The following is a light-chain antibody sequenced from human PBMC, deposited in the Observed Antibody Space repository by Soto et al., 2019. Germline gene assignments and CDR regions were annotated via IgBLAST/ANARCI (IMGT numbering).Light chain of an antibody. V-gene: IGLV2-14*01. Sequence: QSALTQPASVSGSPGQSITISCTGTSSDVGNYKYVSWYQQHPGKAPKLMIYEVSNRPSGVSNRFSGSKSGNTASLTISGIQAEDEPDYYCFSYKSSGTYVFGPGTKVTVL. CDR1: SSDVGNYKY. J-gene: IGLJ1*01. CDR3: FSYKSSGTYV. CDR2: EVS.